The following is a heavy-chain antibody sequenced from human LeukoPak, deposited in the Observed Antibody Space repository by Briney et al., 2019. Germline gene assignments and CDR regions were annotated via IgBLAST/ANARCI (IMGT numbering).Heavy chain of an antibody. Sequence: GGSLRLSCAASGFTFSSYWMHWVRQAPGKGLVWVSRINSDGSSTSYADSVKGRFIISRDNAKNTLYLQMNSLRAEDTAVYYCARGGLRYFDWLLSPDYWGQGTLVTVSS. J-gene: IGHJ4*02. D-gene: IGHD3-9*01. CDR1: GFTFSSYW. V-gene: IGHV3-74*01. CDR3: ARGGLRYFDWLLSPDY. CDR2: INSDGSST.